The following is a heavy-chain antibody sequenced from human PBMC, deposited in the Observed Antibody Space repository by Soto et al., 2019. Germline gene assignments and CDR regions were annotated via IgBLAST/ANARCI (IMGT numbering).Heavy chain of an antibody. CDR1: GFPLNSYA. V-gene: IGHV3-23*01. D-gene: IGHD3-3*01. CDR2: VSASDFST. Sequence: EVQLLESGGGLVQPGGSLRLSCEASGFPLNSYAMTWVRQAPGQGLEWVSTVSASDFSTYYADSVKGRFTISRDNAESSLYLQMNSLRDEDTAVYFCARDFGHGYYLDYWGRGTLVTVSS. CDR3: ARDFGHGYYLDY. J-gene: IGHJ4*02.